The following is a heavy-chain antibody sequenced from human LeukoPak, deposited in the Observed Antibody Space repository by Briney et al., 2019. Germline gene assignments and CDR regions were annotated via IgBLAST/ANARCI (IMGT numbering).Heavy chain of an antibody. J-gene: IGHJ5*02. V-gene: IGHV1-69*13. Sequence: SVKVSCKASGGTFSSYAISWVRQAPGQGLEWMGGIIPIFGTANYAQKFQGRVTITADESTSTAYMELSSLRSEDTAVYYCARDPLHHIPNWFDPWGQGTLVTVSS. D-gene: IGHD2-21*01. CDR2: IIPIFGTA. CDR3: ARDPLHHIPNWFDP. CDR1: GGTFSSYA.